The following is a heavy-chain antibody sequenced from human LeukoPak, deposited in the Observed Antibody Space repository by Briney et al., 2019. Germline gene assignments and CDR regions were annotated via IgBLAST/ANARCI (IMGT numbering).Heavy chain of an antibody. J-gene: IGHJ4*02. Sequence: GGSLRLSCAASGFTFSSYWMMWVRQAPGKGLEGVANIKQDGSEKHYVDSVKGRFIISRDNAKNSLFLQMSSLRVEDTAVYYCASSVEQWLVREIYWGQGTLVTVSS. CDR1: GFTFSSYW. V-gene: IGHV3-7*01. CDR2: IKQDGSEK. CDR3: ASSVEQWLVREIY. D-gene: IGHD6-19*01.